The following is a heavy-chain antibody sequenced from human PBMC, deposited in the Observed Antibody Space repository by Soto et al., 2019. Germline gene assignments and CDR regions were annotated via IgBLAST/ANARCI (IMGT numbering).Heavy chain of an antibody. CDR1: GFTFSSYA. CDR3: ARDREGCSGGSCYPAPDY. D-gene: IGHD2-15*01. CDR2: ISYDGSNK. Sequence: PGGSLRLSCAASGFTFSSYAMHWVRQAPGKGLEWVAVISYDGSNKYYADSVKGRFTISRDNSKNTLYLQMNSLRAEDTAVYYCARDREGCSGGSCYPAPDYWGQGTLVTVSS. V-gene: IGHV3-30-3*01. J-gene: IGHJ4*02.